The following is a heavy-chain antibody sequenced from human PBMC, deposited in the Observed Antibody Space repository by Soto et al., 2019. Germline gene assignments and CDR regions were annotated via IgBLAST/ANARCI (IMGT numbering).Heavy chain of an antibody. CDR3: ARDLAWAFDS. Sequence: PGGSLRLSCAASGFTFSTFSMNWVRQAPGKGLEWLSYIGGSGGSISYADSVKGRFTISRDNGKNTLYLQMSSPRDEDTAVYYCARDLAWAFDSWGQGALVTVSS. V-gene: IGHV3-48*02. CDR2: IGGSGGSI. CDR1: GFTFSTFS. J-gene: IGHJ4*02. D-gene: IGHD1-26*01.